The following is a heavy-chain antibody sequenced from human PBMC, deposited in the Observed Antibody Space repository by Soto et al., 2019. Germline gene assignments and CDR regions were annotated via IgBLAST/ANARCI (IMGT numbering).Heavy chain of an antibody. J-gene: IGHJ6*02. CDR3: WIGPDSGSYGLRYYYGMGV. Sequence: QVQLVQSGAEVKKPGSSVKVSCKASGGTFSSYAISWVRQAPGQGLEWMGGIIPIFGTANYAQKFQGRVTITADESPSTGYMELRSLRSEDPAVSYFWIGPDSGSYGLRYYYGMGVCRQATTVTVSS. CDR2: IIPIFGTA. V-gene: IGHV1-69*01. CDR1: GGTFSSYA. D-gene: IGHD1-26*01.